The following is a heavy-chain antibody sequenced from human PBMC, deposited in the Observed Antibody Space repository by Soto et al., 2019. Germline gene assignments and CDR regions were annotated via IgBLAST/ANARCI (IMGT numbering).Heavy chain of an antibody. CDR2: IYYSGST. Sequence: PSETLSLTCTVSGGSISIGGYYLSWIRQHPGKGLEWIGYIYYSGSTYYNPSLKSRVTISVDTSKNQFSLKLSSVTAADTAVYYCATAGGYSGYDPYYHYGMDVWGQGTTVTVSS. D-gene: IGHD5-12*01. CDR1: GGSISIGGYY. J-gene: IGHJ6*02. CDR3: ATAGGYSGYDPYYHYGMDV. V-gene: IGHV4-31*03.